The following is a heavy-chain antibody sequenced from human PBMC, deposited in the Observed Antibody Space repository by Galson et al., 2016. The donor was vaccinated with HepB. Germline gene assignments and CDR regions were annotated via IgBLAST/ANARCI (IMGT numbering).Heavy chain of an antibody. D-gene: IGHD4/OR15-4a*01. CDR3: AKRGYGDGPIDY. J-gene: IGHJ4*02. Sequence: SLRLSCAASGFTFSDFAMHWVRQAPGKGLEWVTDISYHGIQKHYADSVKGRFTISRDNSRNTVYLHMTSLRVEDTAVYYCAKRGYGDGPIDYWGQGTLVTVSP. V-gene: IGHV3-30*18. CDR1: GFTFSDFA. CDR2: ISYHGIQK.